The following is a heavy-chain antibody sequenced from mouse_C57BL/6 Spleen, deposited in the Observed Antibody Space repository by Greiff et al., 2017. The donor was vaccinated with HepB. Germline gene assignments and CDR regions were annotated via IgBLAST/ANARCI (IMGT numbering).Heavy chain of an antibody. J-gene: IGHJ3*01. CDR1: GYSFTGYF. CDR2: INPYNGDT. V-gene: IGHV1-20*01. CDR3: ARWETWFAY. Sequence: EVKLVESGPELVKPGDSVKISCKASGYSFTGYFMNWVMQSHGKSLEWIGRINPYNGDTFYNQKFKGKATLTVDKSSSTAHMERRSLTSEDSAVYYCARWETWFAYWGQGTLVTVSA. D-gene: IGHD4-1*01.